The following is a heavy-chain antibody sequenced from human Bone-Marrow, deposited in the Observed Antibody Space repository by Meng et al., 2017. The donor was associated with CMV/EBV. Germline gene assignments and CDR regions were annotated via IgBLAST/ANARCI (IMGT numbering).Heavy chain of an antibody. J-gene: IGHJ4*02. CDR1: GFTFNSYS. V-gene: IGHV3-15*01. D-gene: IGHD3-22*01. Sequence: GGSLRLSCAASGFTFNSYSMNWVRQAPGKGLEWVARIKRDADGGTREYAAPVKGRFTISRDDPKNSLFLQMNTLKSEDTAVYYCTTSHYYDNPYDYWGQGTLVTVSS. CDR3: TTSHYYDNPYDY. CDR2: IKRDADGGTR.